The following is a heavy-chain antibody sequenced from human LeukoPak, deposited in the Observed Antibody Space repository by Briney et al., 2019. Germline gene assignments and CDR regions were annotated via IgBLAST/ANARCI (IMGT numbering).Heavy chain of an antibody. V-gene: IGHV4-34*01. J-gene: IGHJ5*02. CDR3: ARHKSSGWYGRGGWFDP. D-gene: IGHD6-19*01. CDR2: INHSGST. CDR1: GGSISSYY. Sequence: SETLSLTCTVSGGSISSYYWSWIRQPPGKGLEWIGEINHSGSTNYNPSLKSRVTISVDTSKNQFSLKLSSVTAADTAVYYCARHKSSGWYGRGGWFDPWGQGTLVTVSS.